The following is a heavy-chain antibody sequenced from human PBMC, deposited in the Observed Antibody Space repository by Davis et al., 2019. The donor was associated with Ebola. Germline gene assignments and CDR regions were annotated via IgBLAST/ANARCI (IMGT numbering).Heavy chain of an antibody. V-gene: IGHV1-2*06. Sequence: AASVKVSCKASGGTFNSYSINWVRQAPGQGLEWMGRINPNSGGTNYAQKFQGRVTMTRDTSISTAYMELSRLRSDDTAVYYCARGNNHYYHSTPDRGWFDPWGQGTLVTVSS. J-gene: IGHJ5*02. CDR2: INPNSGGT. CDR3: ARGNNHYYHSTPDRGWFDP. D-gene: IGHD3-22*01. CDR1: GGTFNSYS.